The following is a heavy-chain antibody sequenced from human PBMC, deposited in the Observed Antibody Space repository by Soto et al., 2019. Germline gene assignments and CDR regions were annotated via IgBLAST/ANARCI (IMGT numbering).Heavy chain of an antibody. CDR3: VRLDCSGTSCYFYGLDV. CDR2: ISSGSSDK. Sequence: EMQLVESGGGLVKPGGSLRLSCAASGFTFTSSTMKWVRQAPGKGLEWVSSISSGSSDKYYADSVRGRFTISRVDAKNSVYLQMKGLRAEDSAVYYCVRLDCSGTSCYFYGLDVWGQGTTVTVSS. CDR1: GFTFTSST. V-gene: IGHV3-21*06. D-gene: IGHD2-2*01. J-gene: IGHJ6*02.